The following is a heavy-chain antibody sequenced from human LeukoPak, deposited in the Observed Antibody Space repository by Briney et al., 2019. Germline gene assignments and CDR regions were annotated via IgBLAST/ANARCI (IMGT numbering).Heavy chain of an antibody. CDR2: ICTSGST. D-gene: IGHD6-13*01. CDR1: GDSISTFY. Sequence: SETLSLTCTVFGDSISTFYWSWIRQPAGKGLEWIGHICTSGSTNYNPSLKSRVTMSVDTSKNQFFLKLSSVTAADTAVYYCARDVVAAVGSFDYWGQGILVTVSS. V-gene: IGHV4-4*07. J-gene: IGHJ4*02. CDR3: ARDVVAAVGSFDY.